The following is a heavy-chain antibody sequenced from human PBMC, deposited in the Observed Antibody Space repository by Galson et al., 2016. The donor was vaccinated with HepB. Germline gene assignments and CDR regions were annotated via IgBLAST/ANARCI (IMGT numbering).Heavy chain of an antibody. J-gene: IGHJ6*02. Sequence: SLRLSCAASGFPFSRYWMHWVRQAPGKGLVWVSRITSDGSSTAYADSVRGRFTISRDNSKKTVYLQMNSLRAEDTALYYCVREDYGDDPVYYYYYGMDVWGQGTTVSVSS. CDR2: ITSDGSST. CDR3: VREDYGDDPVYYYYYGMDV. D-gene: IGHD4-17*01. CDR1: GFPFSRYW. V-gene: IGHV3-74*01.